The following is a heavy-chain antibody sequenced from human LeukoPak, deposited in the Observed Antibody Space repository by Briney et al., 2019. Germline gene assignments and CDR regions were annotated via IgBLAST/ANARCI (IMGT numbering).Heavy chain of an antibody. Sequence: PSETLSLTCAVSGGSISSSNWWSWVRQPPGKGLEWIGEIYHSGSTNYNPSLKSRVTISVDKSKNQFSLKLSSVTAADTAVYYCARASYYYDSSGLDAFDIWGQGTMVTVSS. CDR1: GGSISSSNW. J-gene: IGHJ3*02. CDR2: IYHSGST. CDR3: ARASYYYDSSGLDAFDI. D-gene: IGHD3-22*01. V-gene: IGHV4-4*02.